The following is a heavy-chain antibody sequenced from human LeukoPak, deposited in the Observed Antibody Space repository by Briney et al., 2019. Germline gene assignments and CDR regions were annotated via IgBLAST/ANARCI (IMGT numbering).Heavy chain of an antibody. J-gene: IGHJ4*02. CDR2: ISSSSSYI. V-gene: IGHV3-21*01. CDR3: ASAYEKGYCSSTTPNSCVDY. Sequence: GGSLRLSCAASGFTFSSYSMNWVRQAPGKGLEWVSSISSSSSYIYYADSVKGRFTISRDNAKNSLYLQMNSLRAEDTAVYYCASAYEKGYCSSTTPNSCVDYWGQGTLVTVSS. CDR1: GFTFSSYS. D-gene: IGHD2-2*01.